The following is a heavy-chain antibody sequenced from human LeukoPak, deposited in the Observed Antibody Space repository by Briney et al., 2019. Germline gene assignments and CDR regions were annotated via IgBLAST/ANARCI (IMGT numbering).Heavy chain of an antibody. J-gene: IGHJ5*02. CDR3: ARDYGSLKWELLPENNWFDP. D-gene: IGHD1-26*01. CDR1: GGSFSGYS. Sequence: SETLSLTCAVYGGSFSGYSWNWIRQPPVKGLEWIGEINHSGGTNYNPSLKSRVTISVDTSKKQFSLKLSSVTAADTAVYYCARDYGSLKWELLPENNWFDPWGQGTLVTVSS. V-gene: IGHV4-34*01. CDR2: INHSGGT.